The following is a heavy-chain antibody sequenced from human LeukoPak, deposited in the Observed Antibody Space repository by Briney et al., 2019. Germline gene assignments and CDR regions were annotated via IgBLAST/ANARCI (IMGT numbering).Heavy chain of an antibody. V-gene: IGHV1-69*04. J-gene: IGHJ6*02. CDR1: GGTFNTYA. D-gene: IGHD5-18*01. CDR2: IIPILDVA. Sequence: SVKVSCKASGGTFNTYAITWVRQAPGQGLEWMGRIIPILDVADSAQRFQGRVTITADRSTSTVYMELNSLRSEDPAIYFCARFPVRGYTYGSVIHHMDVWGQGTTVIVSS. CDR3: ARFPVRGYTYGSVIHHMDV.